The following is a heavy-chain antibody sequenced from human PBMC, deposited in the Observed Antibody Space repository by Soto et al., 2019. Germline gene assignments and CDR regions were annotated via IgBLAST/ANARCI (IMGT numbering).Heavy chain of an antibody. CDR2: INHSGST. Sequence: SETLSLTCAVYGGSFSGYYWSWIRQPPGKGLEWIGEINHSGSTNYNPSLKSRVTISVDTSKNQFSLKLSSVTAADTAVYYCARGAPFGELLYGIHYWGQGTLVTVSS. CDR3: ARGAPFGELLYGIHY. CDR1: GGSFSGYY. D-gene: IGHD3-10*01. J-gene: IGHJ4*02. V-gene: IGHV4-34*01.